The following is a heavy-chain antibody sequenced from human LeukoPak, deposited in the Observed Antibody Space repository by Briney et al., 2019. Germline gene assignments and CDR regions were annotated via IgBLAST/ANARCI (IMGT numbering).Heavy chain of an antibody. D-gene: IGHD6-6*01. CDR3: ASRIAARPDY. CDR2: ISSSSSYI. J-gene: IGHJ4*02. CDR1: GFTFSSYA. Sequence: GGSLRLSCAASGFTFSSYAMTWVRQAPGRGLEWVSSISSSSSYIYYADSVKGRFTISRDNAKNSLYLQMNSLRAEDTAVYYCASRIAARPDYWGQGTLVTVSS. V-gene: IGHV3-21*01.